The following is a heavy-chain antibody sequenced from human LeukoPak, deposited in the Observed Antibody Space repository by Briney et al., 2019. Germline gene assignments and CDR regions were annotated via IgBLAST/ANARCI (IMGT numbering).Heavy chain of an antibody. J-gene: IGHJ4*02. D-gene: IGHD3-10*01. CDR3: AKDPRLRITMVRGVMSYFDY. Sequence: GGSLRLSCAASGFTFSSYAMSWVRQAPGKGLEWVSAISGSGGSTYYADSGKGWFTISRDNSKNTLYLQMNSLRAEDTAVYYCAKDPRLRITMVRGVMSYFDYWGQGTLVTVSS. CDR1: GFTFSSYA. CDR2: ISGSGGST. V-gene: IGHV3-23*01.